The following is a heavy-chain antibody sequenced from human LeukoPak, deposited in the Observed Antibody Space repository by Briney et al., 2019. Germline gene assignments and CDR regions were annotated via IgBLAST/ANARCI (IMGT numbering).Heavy chain of an antibody. D-gene: IGHD4/OR15-4a*01. CDR1: GFTFSSYG. CDR3: ARAALTRAGVDY. Sequence: PGGSLRLSCAASGFTFSSYGMHWVRQAPGKGLEWGAVIWYDGSNTYYADSGKGRFTISRDNSKNTLYLQLPSLRAEDTAVYYCARAALTRAGVDYWGQGTLVTVSS. CDR2: IWYDGSNT. V-gene: IGHV3-33*01. J-gene: IGHJ4*02.